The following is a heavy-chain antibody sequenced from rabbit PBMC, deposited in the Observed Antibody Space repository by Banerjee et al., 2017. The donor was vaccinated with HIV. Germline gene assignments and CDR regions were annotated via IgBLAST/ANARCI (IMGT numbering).Heavy chain of an antibody. CDR1: GFTISSYH. D-gene: IGHD6-1*01. CDR3: ARGPAGYGAYGYAYFNL. V-gene: IGHV1S40*01. J-gene: IGHJ4*01. CDR2: IYTGSSGSA. Sequence: QSLEESGGGLVTPGGTLTLTCTASGFTISSYHMGWVRQAPGKGLEWIGEIYTGSSGSAYYASWAKGRFTISKTSSTTVTLQMTSLTAADTATYFCARGPAGYGAYGYAYFNLWGQGTLVTVS.